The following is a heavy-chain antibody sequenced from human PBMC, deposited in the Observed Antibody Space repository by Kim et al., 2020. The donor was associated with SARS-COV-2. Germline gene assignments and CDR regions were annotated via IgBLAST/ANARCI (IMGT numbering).Heavy chain of an antibody. CDR1: GFIFSSYV. D-gene: IGHD2-2*02. CDR2: ITSNGRDT. CDR3: AREYPGSAFDY. J-gene: IGHJ4*02. V-gene: IGHV3-64*01. Sequence: GGSLRLSCAASGFIFSSYVMHWVRQAPGKGLEYVSGITSNGRDTFYANSVKGRFTISRDNSKNTLYLQVGSLRPVDMAIYYCAREYPGSAFDYWGQGTLV.